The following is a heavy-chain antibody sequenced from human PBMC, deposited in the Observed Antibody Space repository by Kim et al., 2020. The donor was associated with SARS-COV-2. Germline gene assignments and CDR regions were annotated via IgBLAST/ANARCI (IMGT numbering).Heavy chain of an antibody. CDR3: ARIPSSLVAWYFDL. D-gene: IGHD3-9*01. CDR2: IYYSGST. CDR1: GGSISSYY. J-gene: IGHJ2*01. Sequence: SETLSLICTDSGGSISSYYWSWIRQPPGKGLEWIGHIYYSGSTNYNPSLKSRVTISVDTSKNQFSLKLSSVTAADTAVYYCARIPSSLVAWYFDLWGRGT. V-gene: IGHV4-59*08.